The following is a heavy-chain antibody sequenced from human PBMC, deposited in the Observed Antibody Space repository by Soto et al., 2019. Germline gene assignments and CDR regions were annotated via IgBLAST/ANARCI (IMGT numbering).Heavy chain of an antibody. Sequence: EVQLVDSGGGLVQPGESLRLSCAGSGFTFSAYAMGWVPQAQGKGLEWVSSISASAITTYNTDSVRGRFTISRDNSRNTVYLQMNSLRAEDTAVYFCAKPPGFNNVVPAYFDYWGGGTRVTVSS. CDR3: AKPPGFNNVVPAYFDY. J-gene: IGHJ4*02. V-gene: IGHV3-23*04. CDR2: ISASAITT. D-gene: IGHD2-15*01. CDR1: GFTFSAYA.